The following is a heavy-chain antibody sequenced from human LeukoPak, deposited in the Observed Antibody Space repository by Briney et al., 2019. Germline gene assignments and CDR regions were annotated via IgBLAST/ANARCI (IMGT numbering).Heavy chain of an antibody. V-gene: IGHV3-53*01. Sequence: GGSLRLSCAASRFTVSSNYMSWVRQAPGKGLEWVSVIYSGGSTFYADSVKGRFSISRDNSKNTLYLQMASLRAEDTAVYYCVKQRGIYLDFDYWGQGTLVTVSS. J-gene: IGHJ4*02. CDR1: RFTVSSNY. CDR3: VKQRGIYLDFDY. D-gene: IGHD1-26*01. CDR2: IYSGGST.